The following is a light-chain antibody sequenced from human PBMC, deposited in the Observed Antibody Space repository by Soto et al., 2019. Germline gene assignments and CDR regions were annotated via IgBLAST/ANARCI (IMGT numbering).Light chain of an antibody. Sequence: DIQLTQSPSFLSAAEGDRVTITCRASQGINNYLGWYQQKPGKAPKLLIYAASTLQSGVPSRFSGSGSGTEFTLTISSLQPEDFATYYCQQLNSYPITFGPGTKVDI. CDR3: QQLNSYPIT. V-gene: IGKV1-9*01. CDR2: AAS. J-gene: IGKJ3*01. CDR1: QGINNY.